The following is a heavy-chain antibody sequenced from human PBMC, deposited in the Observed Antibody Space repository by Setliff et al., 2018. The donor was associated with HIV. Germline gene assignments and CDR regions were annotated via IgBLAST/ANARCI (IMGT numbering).Heavy chain of an antibody. CDR1: GGSISSKSYY. V-gene: IGHV4-39*01. CDR3: ARGLTSVAG. J-gene: IGHJ4*02. CDR2: IYYSGST. Sequence: TLSLTCTVSGGSISSKSYYWGWIRQPPGKGLEWIGSIYYSGSTYYNPSLKSRVAISVDTSKNQFSLKLSSVTAADTAVYYCARGLTSVAGWGQGTLVTVSS. D-gene: IGHD6-19*01.